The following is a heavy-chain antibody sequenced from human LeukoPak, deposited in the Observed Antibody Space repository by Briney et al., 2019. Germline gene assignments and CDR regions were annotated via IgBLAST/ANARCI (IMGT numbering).Heavy chain of an antibody. J-gene: IGHJ4*02. CDR3: ARGGYYDSSGYYYIDY. CDR2: IWYDGSNK. V-gene: IGHV3-33*01. CDR1: GFTFSSYG. Sequence: GGSLRLSCAASGFTFSSYGMHWVRQAPGKGLEWVAVIWYDGSNKYYADSVKGRFTISRDNSKNTLYPQMNSLRADDTAVYYCARGGYYDSSGYYYIDYWGQGTLVTVSS. D-gene: IGHD3-22*01.